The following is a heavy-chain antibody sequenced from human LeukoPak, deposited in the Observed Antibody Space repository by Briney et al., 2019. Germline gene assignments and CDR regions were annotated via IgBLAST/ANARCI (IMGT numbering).Heavy chain of an antibody. D-gene: IGHD3-10*01. Sequence: ASVKVSCKASGYTFTGYYMHWVRQAPGQGLEWMGWINPNSGGTNYAQKFQGRVTMTRDTSISTAYMELSRLRSDDTAVYYCARTENYYGSGSYFPFDYWGQGTLVTVSS. CDR1: GYTFTGYY. J-gene: IGHJ4*02. V-gene: IGHV1-2*02. CDR2: INPNSGGT. CDR3: ARTENYYGSGSYFPFDY.